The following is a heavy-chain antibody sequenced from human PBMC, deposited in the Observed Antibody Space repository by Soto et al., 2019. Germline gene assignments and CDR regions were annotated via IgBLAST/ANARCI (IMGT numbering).Heavy chain of an antibody. D-gene: IGHD2-2*01. CDR2: ISGSGGST. J-gene: IGHJ4*02. CDR1: GFTFSSYA. V-gene: IGHV3-23*01. CDR3: AKEGGLSLVPADIPIDY. Sequence: EVQLLESGGGLVQPGGSLRLSCAASGFTFSSYAMTWVRQAPGEGLEWCSSISGSGGSTYYADSVKGRFAISRDNSKNTLYLQMNSLRAGDTAIYYCAKEGGLSLVPADIPIDYWGQGTLVTVSS.